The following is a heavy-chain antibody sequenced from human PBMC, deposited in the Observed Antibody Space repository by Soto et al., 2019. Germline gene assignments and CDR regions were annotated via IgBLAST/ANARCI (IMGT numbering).Heavy chain of an antibody. Sequence: PGGSLRLSCAASGFTFSSYEMNWVRQAPGKGLEWVSYISSSGSTIYYADSVKGRFTISRDNAKNSLYLQMNSLRAEDTAVYYCAIVEYDYVWGSYRSLDYWGQGTLVTVSS. CDR1: GFTFSSYE. D-gene: IGHD3-16*02. V-gene: IGHV3-48*03. CDR3: AIVEYDYVWGSYRSLDY. J-gene: IGHJ4*02. CDR2: ISSSGSTI.